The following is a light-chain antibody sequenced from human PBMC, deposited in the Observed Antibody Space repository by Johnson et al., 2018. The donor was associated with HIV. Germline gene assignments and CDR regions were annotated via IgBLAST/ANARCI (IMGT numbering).Light chain of an antibody. CDR3: GTWYTSLRGRFV. J-gene: IGLJ1*01. V-gene: IGLV1-51*02. Sequence: QSVLTQPPSVSAAPGQKVTISCSGSSSNIGNNYVSWYQQLPGTAPKLLIYENNKRPSGIPDRFSGSKSGTSATLGITGLQTGDEADYYCGTWYTSLRGRFVFGPGTKVTVL. CDR1: SSNIGNNY. CDR2: ENN.